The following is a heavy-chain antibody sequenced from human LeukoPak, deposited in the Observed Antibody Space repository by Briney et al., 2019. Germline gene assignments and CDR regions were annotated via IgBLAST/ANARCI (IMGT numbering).Heavy chain of an antibody. J-gene: IGHJ4*02. Sequence: GASVKVSCKASGYTFTSYGISWVRQAPGQGLEWMGRINPNSGGTNYAQKFQGRVTMTRDTSISTAYMELSGLRSDDTAVYYCARAPYGDYLDFDYWGQGTLVTVSS. D-gene: IGHD4-17*01. V-gene: IGHV1-2*06. CDR1: GYTFTSYG. CDR2: INPNSGGT. CDR3: ARAPYGDYLDFDY.